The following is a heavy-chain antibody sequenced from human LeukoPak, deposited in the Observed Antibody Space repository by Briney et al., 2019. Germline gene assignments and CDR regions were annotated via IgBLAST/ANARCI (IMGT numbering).Heavy chain of an antibody. Sequence: ASVKVSRKASGYTFTSYGISWVRQAPGQGLEWMGWISAYNGNTNYAQKLQGRVTMTTDTSTSTAYMELRSLRSDDTAVYYCARDSPLGYCSSTSCYPHWFDPWGQGTLATVSS. V-gene: IGHV1-18*04. CDR2: ISAYNGNT. CDR1: GYTFTSYG. D-gene: IGHD2-2*01. J-gene: IGHJ5*02. CDR3: ARDSPLGYCSSTSCYPHWFDP.